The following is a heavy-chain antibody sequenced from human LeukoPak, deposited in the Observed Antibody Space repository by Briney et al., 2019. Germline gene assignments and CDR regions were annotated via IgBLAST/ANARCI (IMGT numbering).Heavy chain of an antibody. V-gene: IGHV4-59*01. D-gene: IGHD6-19*01. CDR2: IYYSGST. CDR1: GGSISSYY. J-gene: IGHJ5*02. CDR3: ALHIAVAGWFDP. Sequence: SETLSLTCTVSGGSISSYYWSWIRQPPGKGLEWIGYIYYSGSTNYNPSLKSRVTISVDTSKNQFSLKLSSVTAADAAVYYCALHIAVAGWFDPWGQGTLVTVSS.